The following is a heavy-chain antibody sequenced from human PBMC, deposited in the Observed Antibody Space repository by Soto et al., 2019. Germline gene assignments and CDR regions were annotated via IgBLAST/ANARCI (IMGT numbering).Heavy chain of an antibody. Sequence: GGSLRLSCAASGFTFRRYSISWVRQAPGEGLEWVSAISGSGGSTYYADSVKGRFTISRDNSKNTLYLQMNSLRAEDTAVYYCAKVLHYCSSTSCSPYYFDYWGQGTLVTVSS. CDR3: AKVLHYCSSTSCSPYYFDY. D-gene: IGHD2-2*01. CDR1: GFTFRRYS. CDR2: ISGSGGST. J-gene: IGHJ4*02. V-gene: IGHV3-23*01.